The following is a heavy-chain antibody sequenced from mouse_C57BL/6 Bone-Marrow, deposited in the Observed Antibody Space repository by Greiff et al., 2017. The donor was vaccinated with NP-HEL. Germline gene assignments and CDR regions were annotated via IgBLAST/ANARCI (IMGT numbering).Heavy chain of an antibody. V-gene: IGHV1-63*01. Sequence: LVESGAELVRPGTSVKMSCKASGYTFTNYWIGWAKQRPGHGLEWIGDIYPGGGYTNYNEKFKGKATLTADKSSSTAYMQFSSLTSEDSAIYYCARSLYGSSYDYAMDYWGQGTSVTVSS. CDR2: IYPGGGYT. D-gene: IGHD1-1*01. CDR1: GYTFTNYW. J-gene: IGHJ4*01. CDR3: ARSLYGSSYDYAMDY.